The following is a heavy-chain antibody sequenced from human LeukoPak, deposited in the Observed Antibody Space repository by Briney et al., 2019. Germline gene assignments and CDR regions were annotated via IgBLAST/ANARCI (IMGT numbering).Heavy chain of an antibody. CDR1: GGTFSSYA. CDR3: ARAAAYCGGDCYSPFDY. Sequence: SVTVSCTASGGTFSSYAISWVRQAPGQGLEWTGGIIPIFGTAKYAQKFQGRITIIADESTTTAYMELSSLRSEDTAVYYCARAAAYCGGDCYSPFDYWGQGTLVTVSS. J-gene: IGHJ4*02. CDR2: IIPIFGTA. V-gene: IGHV1-69*01. D-gene: IGHD2-21*02.